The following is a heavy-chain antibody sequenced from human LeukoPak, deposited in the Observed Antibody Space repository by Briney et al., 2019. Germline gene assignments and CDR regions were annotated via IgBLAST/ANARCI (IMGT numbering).Heavy chain of an antibody. CDR1: GFTSDDYA. Sequence: GGSLRLSCAASGFTSDDYAMHWVRQAPGKGLEWVSGISWNSGSIGYADSVKDRFTISRDNAKNSLYLQMNSLRAEDTALYYCAKGDGCSSTSCYGLFDYWGQGTLVTVSS. CDR2: ISWNSGSI. J-gene: IGHJ4*02. V-gene: IGHV3-9*02. D-gene: IGHD2-2*01. CDR3: AKGDGCSSTSCYGLFDY.